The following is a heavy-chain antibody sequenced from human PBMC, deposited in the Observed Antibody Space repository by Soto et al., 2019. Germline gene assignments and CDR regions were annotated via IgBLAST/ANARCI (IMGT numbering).Heavy chain of an antibody. D-gene: IGHD4-17*01. J-gene: IGHJ4*02. V-gene: IGHV3-7*01. CDR3: ARGLTTVTTDYFDY. Sequence: GGSLRLSCAASGFTFSSYWMSWVRQAPGKGLEWVANIKQDGSEKYYVDSVKGRFTISRDNAKNSLYLQMNSLRAEDTAVYYCARGLTTVTTDYFDYWGQGTLVTVSS. CDR1: GFTFSSYW. CDR2: IKQDGSEK.